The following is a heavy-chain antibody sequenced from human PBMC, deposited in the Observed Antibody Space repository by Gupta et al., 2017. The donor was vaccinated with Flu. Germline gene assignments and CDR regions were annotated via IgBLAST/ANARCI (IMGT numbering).Heavy chain of an antibody. D-gene: IGHD6-13*01. V-gene: IGHV3-30*18. Sequence: QVQLVESGGGVVQPGRSLRLSCAASGFTFSSYGLHWVRQAPGKGLEWVAVISYDGSNKYYADSVKGRFTISRDNSKNTLYLQMNSLRAEDTAVYYCAKDLVIAAAGDVWGQGTTVTVSS. CDR1: GFTFSSYG. CDR3: AKDLVIAAAGDV. CDR2: ISYDGSNK. J-gene: IGHJ6*02.